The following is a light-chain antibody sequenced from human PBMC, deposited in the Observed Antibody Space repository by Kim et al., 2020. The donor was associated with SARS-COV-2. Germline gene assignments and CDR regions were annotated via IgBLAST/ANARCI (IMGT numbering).Light chain of an antibody. Sequence: VAVGQTVRITCEGDRLRSYYATWDQQKPGQAPIVVIYGKNNRPAGIPDRFSGSSSGDTASLTITGTQAGDEADYYCNSRGSNDNVLFGGGTQLTVL. CDR2: GKN. CDR1: RLRSYY. V-gene: IGLV3-19*01. J-gene: IGLJ2*01. CDR3: NSRGSNDNVL.